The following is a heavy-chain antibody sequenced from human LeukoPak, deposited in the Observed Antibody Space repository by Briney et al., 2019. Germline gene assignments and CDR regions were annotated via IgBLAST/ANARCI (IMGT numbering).Heavy chain of an antibody. J-gene: IGHJ4*02. V-gene: IGHV3-30*02. Sequence: GGSLRLSCAASGFTFNSYGMHWVRQAPGKGLEWVAFIQYAGSDKYYADSVKGRFTISRDNSKNSLYLQMNSLRAEDTAVYYCARDRSGFSGYDFFDYWGQGTLVTVSS. CDR1: GFTFNSYG. CDR3: ARDRSGFSGYDFFDY. D-gene: IGHD5-12*01. CDR2: IQYAGSDK.